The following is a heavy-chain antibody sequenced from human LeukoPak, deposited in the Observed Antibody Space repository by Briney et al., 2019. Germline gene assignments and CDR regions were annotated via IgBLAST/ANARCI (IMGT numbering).Heavy chain of an antibody. D-gene: IGHD6-19*01. CDR2: IYYSGST. CDR3: ASGSSGRKKNDAFDI. Sequence: PSETLSLTCTVSGGSISSYYWSWIRQPPGKGLEWIGSIYYSGSTYYNPSLKSRVTISVDTSKNQFSLKLSSVTAADTAVYYCASGSSGRKKNDAFDIWGQGTKVTVSS. J-gene: IGHJ3*02. V-gene: IGHV4-59*12. CDR1: GGSISSYY.